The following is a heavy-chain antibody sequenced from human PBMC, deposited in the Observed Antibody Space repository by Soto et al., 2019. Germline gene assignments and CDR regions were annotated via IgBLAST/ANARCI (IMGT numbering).Heavy chain of an antibody. Sequence: LRLSCVASGFIFSGSAMYWVRQAPGKGLEWVGVISPDGTNKYYVDSVKGRFSISRDDSENTLFLQMNSLRPDDTAVYYCARVGSGGGGDYWGQGSLVTVSS. V-gene: IGHV3-30*04. J-gene: IGHJ4*02. CDR1: GFIFSGSA. D-gene: IGHD1-26*01. CDR2: ISPDGTNK. CDR3: ARVGSGGGGDY.